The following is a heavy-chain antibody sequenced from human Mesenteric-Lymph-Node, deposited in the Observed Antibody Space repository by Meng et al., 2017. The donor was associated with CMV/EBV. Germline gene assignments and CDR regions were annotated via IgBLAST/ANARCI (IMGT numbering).Heavy chain of an antibody. CDR2: IIPILGIA. D-gene: IGHD1-20*01. J-gene: IGHJ5*02. CDR3: ARDQATMITDAGLGYLRLDP. V-gene: IGHV1-69*04. Sequence: FSSYTISWVRQAPGQGLEWMGRIIPILGIANYAQKFQGRVTITADKSTSTAYMELSSLRSEDTAVYYCARDQATMITDAGLGYLRLDPWGQGTLVTVSS. CDR1: FSSYT.